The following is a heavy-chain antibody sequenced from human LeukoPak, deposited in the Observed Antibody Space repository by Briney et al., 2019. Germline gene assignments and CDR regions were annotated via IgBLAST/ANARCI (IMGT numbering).Heavy chain of an antibody. CDR1: GYTFTDRY. J-gene: IGHJ6*02. D-gene: IGHD1-14*01. V-gene: IGHV1-2*02. CDR2: MKPNTGGT. CDR3: ARDINSGMDV. Sequence: ASVKVSCTASGYTFTDRYIHWVRQALGQGLEWMGWMKPNTGGTKYAEKFQGRVTMTRDTSISTAYMELNGLRSDDTAVYYCARDINSGMDVWGQGTTVTVSS.